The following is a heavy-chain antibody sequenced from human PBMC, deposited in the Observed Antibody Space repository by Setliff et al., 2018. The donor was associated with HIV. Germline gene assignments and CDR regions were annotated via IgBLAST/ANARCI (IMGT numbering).Heavy chain of an antibody. D-gene: IGHD5-18*01. CDR3: AKGGYGGAYYVAGY. Sequence: GGSLRLSCEASGFRVTDTYMAWVRQAPGKGLEWVTLIYKAGKTYYADFVKGRFTVARDDTKNTVSLQMTNLEPGDTAMYYCAKGGYGGAYYVAGYWGQGTKVTVSS. V-gene: IGHV3-53*01. CDR1: GFRVTDTY. CDR2: IYKAGKT. J-gene: IGHJ4*02.